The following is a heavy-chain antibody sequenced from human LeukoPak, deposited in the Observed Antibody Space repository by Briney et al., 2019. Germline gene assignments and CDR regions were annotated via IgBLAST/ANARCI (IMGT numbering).Heavy chain of an antibody. CDR1: GGTFSSYA. CDR2: IIPILGIA. V-gene: IGHV1-69*04. CDR3: ARELEMASETVQH. J-gene: IGHJ1*01. D-gene: IGHD5-24*01. Sequence: ASVKVSCKASGGTFSSYAISWVRQAPGQGLEWMGRIIPILGIANYAQKFQGRVTITADKSTSTAYMELSSLRSEDTAVYYCARELEMASETVQHWGQGTLVTVSS.